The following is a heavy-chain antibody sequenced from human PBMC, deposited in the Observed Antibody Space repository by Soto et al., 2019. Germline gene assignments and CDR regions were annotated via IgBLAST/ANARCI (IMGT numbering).Heavy chain of an antibody. CDR2: ISASTNTI. Sequence: PGGSLRLSCGASGFTFSDYSMNWGRQAPGKGLEWVAHISASTNTIYYADSVKGRFTISRDNAEDSLYLQMGSLTDEDTAVYYCVRPYKLGLVTKAFFEYWGLGTLVTVSS. CDR3: VRPYKLGLVTKAFFEY. J-gene: IGHJ4*02. V-gene: IGHV3-48*02. D-gene: IGHD2-21*02. CDR1: GFTFSDYS.